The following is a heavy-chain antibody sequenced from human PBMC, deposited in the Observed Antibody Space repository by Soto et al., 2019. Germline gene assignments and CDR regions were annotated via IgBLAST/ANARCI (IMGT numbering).Heavy chain of an antibody. CDR3: AKVFYYYDSSGYYYFDY. V-gene: IGHV3-23*01. CDR2: ISGSGSTI. CDR1: GFTFVSYA. D-gene: IGHD3-22*01. Sequence: WGSLRLSCAASGFTFVSYAFSCVRHPPLKWPEWTSSISGSGSTIYYADSVKGRFTISRDNSKNTLYLQMSSLRAEDTAVYYCAKVFYYYDSSGYYYFDYWGQGTLVTVSS. J-gene: IGHJ4*02.